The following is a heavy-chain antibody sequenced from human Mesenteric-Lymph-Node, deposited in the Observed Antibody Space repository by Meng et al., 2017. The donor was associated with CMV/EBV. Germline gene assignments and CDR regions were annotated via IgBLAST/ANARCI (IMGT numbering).Heavy chain of an antibody. Sequence: ASVKVSCKASGYTFTAYYIHWVRQAPGQGLEWMGWINPNSGGTNYAQKFQGRVTMTRDTSISTAYMELSRLRSDDTAVYYCARDRGVTTREVWFDPWGQGTLVTVSS. D-gene: IGHD4-17*01. CDR3: ARDRGVTTREVWFDP. CDR1: GYTFTAYY. V-gene: IGHV1-2*02. J-gene: IGHJ5*02. CDR2: INPNSGGT.